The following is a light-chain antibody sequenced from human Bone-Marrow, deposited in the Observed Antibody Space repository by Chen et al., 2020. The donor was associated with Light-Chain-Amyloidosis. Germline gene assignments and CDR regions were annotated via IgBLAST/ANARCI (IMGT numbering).Light chain of an antibody. V-gene: IGLV2-8*01. CDR2: EVT. CDR1: SRDVGGYDF. J-gene: IGLJ3*02. Sequence: QSAPTQPPSASGSLGQSVTISCTGTSRDVGGYDFVSWYQQHPGKAPKLIIYEVTKRPSGVPDRLSGAKGGKTASLPVSGLQADGEADYCCSSYGGARCRVCGGVTKL. CDR3: SSYGGARCRV.